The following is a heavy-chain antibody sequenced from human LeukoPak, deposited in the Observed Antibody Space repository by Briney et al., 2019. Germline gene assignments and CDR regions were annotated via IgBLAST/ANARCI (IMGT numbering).Heavy chain of an antibody. CDR3: AVGYTALSY. CDR1: GFTFSSYS. CDR2: ISSSSTI. V-gene: IGHV3-48*01. J-gene: IGHJ4*02. Sequence: GGSLRLSCAASGFTFSSYSMNWVRQAPGKGLEWVSYISSSSTIYYADSVKGRFTISRDNARNSLYLQMNSLRAEDTAVYYCAVGYTALSYWGQGTLVTVSS. D-gene: IGHD5-18*01.